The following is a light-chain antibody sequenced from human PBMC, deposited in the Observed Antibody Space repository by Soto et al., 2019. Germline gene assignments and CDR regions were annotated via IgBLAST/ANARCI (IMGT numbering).Light chain of an antibody. Sequence: QSVLTQPASVSGSPGQSITISCTGTSSDVGSYNLVSWYQQHPGKAPKLMIYEDSKRPSGVSNRFSGSKSGNTASLTISGLQAEDEADYYCCSYAGSSTFYVFGTGTKVTDL. J-gene: IGLJ1*01. V-gene: IGLV2-23*01. CDR2: EDS. CDR3: CSYAGSSTFYV. CDR1: SSDVGSYNL.